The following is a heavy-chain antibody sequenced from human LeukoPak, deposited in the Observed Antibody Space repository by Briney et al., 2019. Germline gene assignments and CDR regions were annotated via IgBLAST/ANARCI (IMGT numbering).Heavy chain of an antibody. J-gene: IGHJ3*02. CDR1: GGSISSYY. V-gene: IGHV4-59*01. Sequence: PSETLSLTCTVSGGSISSYYWSWIRQPPGKGLEWIGYIYYSGSTNYNPSLKSRVTISVDTSKNQFSLKLSSVTAADTAVYYCARAGPLYDAFDIWGQGTMVTVSS. CDR3: ARAGPLYDAFDI. CDR2: IYYSGST.